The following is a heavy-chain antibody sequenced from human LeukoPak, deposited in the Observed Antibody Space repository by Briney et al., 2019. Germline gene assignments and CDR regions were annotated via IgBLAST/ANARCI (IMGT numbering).Heavy chain of an antibody. V-gene: IGHV1-46*04. CDR2: IDPSGGSA. CDR3: ARVGRRPYDAFDM. J-gene: IGHJ3*02. Sequence: GASVKVSCKASGYTFTSHYMHRVRLAPGQGPEWMGRIDPSGGSASYAQKLQGRVTMTRDTSTSTIYMELSSLRSEDTAVYYCARVGRRPYDAFDMWGQGTMVTVSS. D-gene: IGHD1-1*01. CDR1: GYTFTSHY.